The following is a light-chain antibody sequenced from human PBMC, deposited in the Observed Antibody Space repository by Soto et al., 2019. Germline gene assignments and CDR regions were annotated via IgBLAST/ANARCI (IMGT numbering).Light chain of an antibody. CDR1: QSVSSSH. CDR3: QQYGGSPLFT. V-gene: IGKV3-20*01. J-gene: IGKJ3*01. Sequence: EIVLTQSPGTLSLSPGERATLSCRASQSVSSSHLAWYQQKPGQAPRLLIYGASSRATGIPDRFSGSGSGTDFTLTISRLEPEDFAVYSCQQYGGSPLFTFGPGTRVDFK. CDR2: GAS.